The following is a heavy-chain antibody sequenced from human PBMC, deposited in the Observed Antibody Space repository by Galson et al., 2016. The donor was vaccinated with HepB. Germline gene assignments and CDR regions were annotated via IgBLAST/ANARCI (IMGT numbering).Heavy chain of an antibody. Sequence: SLRLSCAVSGFTFSTYAMSWVRQAPGKGLEWVSGISSRGRTCYGDSVKGRFTISRDNSNDMLYLQMSSLRAEDTAVYYCAKEAYCGGDCWDYFDYWGQGVLVTVSS. D-gene: IGHD2-21*02. CDR2: ISSRGRT. CDR1: GFTFSTYA. J-gene: IGHJ4*02. V-gene: IGHV3-23*01. CDR3: AKEAYCGGDCWDYFDY.